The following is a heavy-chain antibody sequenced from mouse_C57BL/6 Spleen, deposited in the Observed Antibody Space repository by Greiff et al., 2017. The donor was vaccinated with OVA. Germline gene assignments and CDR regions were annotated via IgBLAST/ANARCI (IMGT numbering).Heavy chain of an antibody. CDR2: ISDGGSYT. V-gene: IGHV5-4*01. CDR3: AREGGLPYWYVDV. J-gene: IGHJ1*03. Sequence: EVHLVESGGGLVKPGGSLKLSCAASGFTFSSYAMSWVRQTPEKRLEWVATISDGGSYTYYPDNVKGRFTISRDNAKNNLYLQMSHLKSEDTAMYYCAREGGLPYWYVDVWGTGTTVTVSS. D-gene: IGHD5-5*01. CDR1: GFTFSSYA.